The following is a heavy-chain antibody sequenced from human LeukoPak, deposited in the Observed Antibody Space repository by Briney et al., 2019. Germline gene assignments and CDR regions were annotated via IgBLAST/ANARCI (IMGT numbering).Heavy chain of an antibody. Sequence: SETLSLTCAVYGGSFSGYYWSWIRQPPGKGLEWIGEINHSGSTNYNPSLTSRVTISVDTSKNQFSLKLSSVTAADTAVYYCARSGLIMVRGVIIRRSAFDIWGQGTMVTVSS. CDR2: INHSGST. CDR1: GGSFSGYY. V-gene: IGHV4-34*01. CDR3: ARSGLIMVRGVIIRRSAFDI. J-gene: IGHJ3*02. D-gene: IGHD3-10*01.